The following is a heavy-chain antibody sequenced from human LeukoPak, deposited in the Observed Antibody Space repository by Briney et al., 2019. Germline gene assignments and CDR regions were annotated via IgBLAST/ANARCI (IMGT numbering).Heavy chain of an antibody. D-gene: IGHD3-3*01. Sequence: PGGSLRLSCAASGFTFSDYAMSWVRQAPGKGQEWVSKISGSGGSTYYADSVKGRFTISRDKSKNTLYLQMNNLRAEDTAVYYCAKPSYDFWSAYDYWGQGTLVTVSS. CDR1: GFTFSDYA. J-gene: IGHJ4*02. CDR3: AKPSYDFWSAYDY. V-gene: IGHV3-23*01. CDR2: ISGSGGST.